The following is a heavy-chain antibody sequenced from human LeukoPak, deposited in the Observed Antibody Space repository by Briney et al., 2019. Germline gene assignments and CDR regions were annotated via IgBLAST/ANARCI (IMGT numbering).Heavy chain of an antibody. Sequence: GGSLRLSCAASGFTFSSYAMHWVRQAPGKGLEWVAVISYDGSNKYYADSAKGRFTISRDNSKNTLYLQMNSLRAEDTAVYYCARAPYGSGSYYFDYWGQGALVTVSS. CDR2: ISYDGSNK. CDR1: GFTFSSYA. J-gene: IGHJ4*02. V-gene: IGHV3-30-3*01. D-gene: IGHD3-10*01. CDR3: ARAPYGSGSYYFDY.